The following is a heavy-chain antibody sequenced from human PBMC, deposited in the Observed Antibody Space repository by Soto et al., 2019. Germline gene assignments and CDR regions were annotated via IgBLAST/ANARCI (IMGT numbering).Heavy chain of an antibody. CDR2: IIPIFGTA. J-gene: IGHJ6*02. CDR1: GGTLSSYA. D-gene: IGHD5-18*01. CDR3: AEDVVDTRLVTQENYYYAMDV. V-gene: IGHV1-69*12. Sequence: QVQQVQSGAEVKKPGSSVKVSCKASGGTLSSYAISWVRQAPGQGLEWMGEIIPIFGTANYAQKFQGRVTITADESTSTAYMELSSLRSEDTAVYYCAEDVVDTRLVTQENYYYAMDVWGQGTTVTVSS.